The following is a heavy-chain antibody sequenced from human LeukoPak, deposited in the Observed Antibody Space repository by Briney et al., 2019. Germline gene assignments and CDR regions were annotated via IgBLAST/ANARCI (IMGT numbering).Heavy chain of an antibody. V-gene: IGHV4-59*12. Sequence: SETLSLTCTVSGGSISSYSWSWIRQPPGKALEWIGYIYYSGSTYYNPSLKSRVTISVDTSKNQFSLKLSSVTAADTAVYYCAKSVMDSSDFYYFDYWGQGTLVTVSS. J-gene: IGHJ4*02. CDR2: IYYSGST. D-gene: IGHD3-22*01. CDR1: GGSISSYS. CDR3: AKSVMDSSDFYYFDY.